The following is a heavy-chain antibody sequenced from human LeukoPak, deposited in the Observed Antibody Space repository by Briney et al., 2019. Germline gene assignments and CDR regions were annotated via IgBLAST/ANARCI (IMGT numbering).Heavy chain of an antibody. J-gene: IGHJ4*02. CDR1: GFTFSNAW. Sequence: GGSLRLSCAASGFTFSNAWMSWVRQAPGKGLEWVSAISGSGGSTYYADSVKGRFTISRDNSKNTLYLQMNSLRAEDTAVYYCAKDRRYYDSRPDYWGQGTLVTVSS. CDR2: ISGSGGST. V-gene: IGHV3-23*01. D-gene: IGHD3-22*01. CDR3: AKDRRYYDSRPDY.